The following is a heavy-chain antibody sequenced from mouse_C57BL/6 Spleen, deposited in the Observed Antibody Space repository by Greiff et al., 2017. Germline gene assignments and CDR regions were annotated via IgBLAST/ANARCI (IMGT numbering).Heavy chain of an antibody. D-gene: IGHD2-4*01. CDR3: TRGPYYDYDRFAY. V-gene: IGHV6-6*01. J-gene: IGHJ3*01. CDR1: GFTFSDAW. CDR2: IRNKANNHAT. Sequence: EVKVEESGGGLVQPGGSMKLSCAASGFTFSDAWMDWVRQSPEKGLEWVAEIRNKANNHATYYAESVKGRFTISRDDSKSSVYLQMNSLRAEDTGIYYCTRGPYYDYDRFAYWGQGTLVTVSA.